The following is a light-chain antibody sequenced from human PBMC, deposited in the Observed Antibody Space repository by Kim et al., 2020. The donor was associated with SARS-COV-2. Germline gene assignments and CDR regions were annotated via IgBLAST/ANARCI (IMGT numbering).Light chain of an antibody. CDR3: QQYYSYPIT. J-gene: IGKJ5*01. CDR1: QGISSY. V-gene: IGKV1-8*01. CDR2: AAS. Sequence: AIRMTQSPSPLSASTGDRVTITCRASQGISSYLAWYQQKPGKAPTLLIYAASTLQSGVPSRFSGSGSGTDFTLTISCLQSEDFATYYCQQYYSYPITFGQGTRLETK.